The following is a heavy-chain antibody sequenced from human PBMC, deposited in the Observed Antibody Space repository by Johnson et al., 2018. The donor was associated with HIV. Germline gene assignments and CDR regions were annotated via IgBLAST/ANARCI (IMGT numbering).Heavy chain of an antibody. CDR2: IYSGGST. CDR1: GFTVSSNY. Sequence: VQLVESGGGVVQPGRSLRLSCAASGFTVSSNYMSWVRQAPGKGLEWVSVIYSGGSTYYADSVKDRFTISRDNSKNTLYLQMNSLRAEDTAVYFCARGCRDGYTCDVFDVWGQGTRVTVSS. CDR3: ARGCRDGYTCDVFDV. V-gene: IGHV3-66*01. D-gene: IGHD5-24*01. J-gene: IGHJ3*01.